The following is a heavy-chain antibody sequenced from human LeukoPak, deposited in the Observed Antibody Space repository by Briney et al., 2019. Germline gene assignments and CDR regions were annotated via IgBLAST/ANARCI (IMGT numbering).Heavy chain of an antibody. V-gene: IGHV4-34*01. CDR3: ARGAMSGYCSGGSCYSDSWYFRGWFDP. CDR2: INHSGST. CDR1: GGSFSGYY. D-gene: IGHD2-15*01. J-gene: IGHJ5*02. Sequence: SETLSLTCAVYGGSFSGYYWSWIRQPPGKGLEWIGEINHSGSTNYNPSLKSRVTTSVDTSKNQFSLKLSSVTAADTAVYYCARGAMSGYCSGGSCYSDSWYFRGWFDPWGQGTLVTVSS.